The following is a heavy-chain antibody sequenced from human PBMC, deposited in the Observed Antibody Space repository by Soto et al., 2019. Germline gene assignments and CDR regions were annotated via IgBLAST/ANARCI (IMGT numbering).Heavy chain of an antibody. CDR1: GGSISSYY. V-gene: IGHV4-39*01. CDR3: ARHQSHSSSYVDP. Sequence: SETLSLTCTVSGGSISSYYWGWIRQPPGKGLEWIGSIYYSGSTYYNPSLKSRVTISVDTSKNQSSLKLSSVTAADTAVYYCARHQSHSSSYVDPWGQGTLVTVSS. D-gene: IGHD6-13*01. J-gene: IGHJ5*02. CDR2: IYYSGST.